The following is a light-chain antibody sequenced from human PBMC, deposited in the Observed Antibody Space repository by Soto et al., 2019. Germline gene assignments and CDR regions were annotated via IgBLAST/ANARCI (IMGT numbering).Light chain of an antibody. CDR3: QQRTNWPVT. CDR2: DAS. J-gene: IGKJ3*01. V-gene: IGKV3-11*01. Sequence: EIVLTQSPATLSLSPGERATLSCRASQSISSYLAWYQQKPGQTPRPLIYDASNRATGIPARFSGSGSGTDFTLTICSLEPEDFAVYYCQQRTNWPVTFGPGTKVDVK. CDR1: QSISSY.